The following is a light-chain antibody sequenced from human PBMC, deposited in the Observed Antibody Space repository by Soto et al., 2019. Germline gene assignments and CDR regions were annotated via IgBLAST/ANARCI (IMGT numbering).Light chain of an antibody. V-gene: IGKV1-5*03. CDR3: LQHNSYSWS. CDR2: KAS. J-gene: IGKJ1*01. CDR1: QTISSW. Sequence: DIQMSQSPSTLSGSVGDRVTTTCRASQTISSWLAWYQQKPGKAPKLLIYKASTLKSGVPSRFSGSGSGTEFTLTISSLQPDDFATYYCLQHNSYSWSFGQGTKVDI.